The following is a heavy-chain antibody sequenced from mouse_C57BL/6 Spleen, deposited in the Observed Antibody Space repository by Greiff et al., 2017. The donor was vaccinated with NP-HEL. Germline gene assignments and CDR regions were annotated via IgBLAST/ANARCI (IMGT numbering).Heavy chain of an antibody. CDR1: GFSLTSYG. D-gene: IGHD2-1*01. CDR2: IWRGGST. CDR3: AKHYYGNYYAMDY. Sequence: QVQLQQSGPGLVQPSQSLSITCTVSGFSLTSYGVHWVRQSPGKGLEWLGVIWRGGSTDYNAAFMSRLSITKDNSKSQVFFKMNSLQADDTAIYYCAKHYYGNYYAMDYWGQGTSVTVSS. V-gene: IGHV2-5*01. J-gene: IGHJ4*01.